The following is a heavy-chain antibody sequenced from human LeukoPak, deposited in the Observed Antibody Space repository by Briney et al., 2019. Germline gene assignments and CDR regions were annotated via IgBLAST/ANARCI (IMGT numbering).Heavy chain of an antibody. J-gene: IGHJ4*02. CDR1: GYTFTSYD. D-gene: IGHD3-10*01. Sequence: ASVKVSCKASGYTFTSYDINWVRQATGQGLEWMGWMNPNSGNTGYAQKFQGRVTMTRNTSISTANMELSSLRSEDTAVYYCARGSYRFGELFGLLFACYNWGQGTLVTVSS. CDR2: MNPNSGNT. CDR3: ARGSYRFGELFGLLFACYN. V-gene: IGHV1-8*01.